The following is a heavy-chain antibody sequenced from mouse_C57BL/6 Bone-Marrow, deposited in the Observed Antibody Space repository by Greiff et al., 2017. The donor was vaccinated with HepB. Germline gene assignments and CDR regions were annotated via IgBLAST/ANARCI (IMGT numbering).Heavy chain of an antibody. D-gene: IGHD1-1*01. Sequence: VQLQQSGPVLVKPGASVKMSCKASGYTFTDYYMNWVKQSHGKSLEWIGVINPYNGGTSYNQKFKGKATLTVDKSSSTAYMELNSLTSEDSAVYYCARSGYYYGSSVWGTGTTVTVSS. CDR1: GYTFTDYY. J-gene: IGHJ1*03. CDR3: ARSGYYYGSSV. V-gene: IGHV1-19*01. CDR2: INPYNGGT.